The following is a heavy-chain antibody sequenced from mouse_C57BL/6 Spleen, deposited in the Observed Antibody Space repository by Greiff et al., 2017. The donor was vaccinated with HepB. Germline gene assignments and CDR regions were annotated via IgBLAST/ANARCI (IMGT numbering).Heavy chain of an antibody. CDR3: TRTYYGSSYGYYAMDY. Sequence: VQLQQSGTVLARPGASVKMSCKTSGYTFTSYWMHWVKQRPGQGLEWIGAIYPGNSDTSYNQKFKGKAKLTAVTSASTAYMELSSLTNEDSAVYYCTRTYYGSSYGYYAMDYWGQGTSVTVSS. J-gene: IGHJ4*01. CDR1: GYTFTSYW. D-gene: IGHD1-1*01. V-gene: IGHV1-5*01. CDR2: IYPGNSDT.